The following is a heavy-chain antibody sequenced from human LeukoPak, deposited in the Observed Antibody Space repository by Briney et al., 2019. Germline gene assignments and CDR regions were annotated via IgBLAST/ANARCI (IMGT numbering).Heavy chain of an antibody. J-gene: IGHJ4*02. CDR1: GFTFSDHY. V-gene: IGHV3-11*01. CDR2: ISSSGSTI. D-gene: IGHD5-12*01. CDR3: ARDNDKHHSGKTPH. Sequence: PGGSLRLSCAASGFTFSDHYMSWIRQAPGKGLEWVSYISSSGSTIYYADSVKGRFTISRDNAKNSLYLQMNSLRAEDTAVYYCARDNDKHHSGKTPHWGQGTLVTVSS.